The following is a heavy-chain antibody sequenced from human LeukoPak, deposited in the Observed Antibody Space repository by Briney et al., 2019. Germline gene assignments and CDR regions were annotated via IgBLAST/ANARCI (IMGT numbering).Heavy chain of an antibody. CDR3: ARLYSSGWSLDY. CDR2: IYYSGST. V-gene: IGHV4-30-4*01. J-gene: IGHJ4*02. D-gene: IGHD6-19*01. Sequence: SQTLSLTCTVSGGSIGIGDYYWSWIRQPPGNGLQWIGYIYYSGSTYYNPSLKSRVTISVDTSKNQFSLKLSSVTAANTAVYYCARLYSSGWSLDYWGQGTLVTVSS. CDR1: GGSIGIGDYY.